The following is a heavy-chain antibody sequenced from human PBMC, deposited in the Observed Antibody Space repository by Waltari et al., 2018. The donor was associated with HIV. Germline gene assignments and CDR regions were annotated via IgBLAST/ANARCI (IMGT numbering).Heavy chain of an antibody. CDR3: ARGIAAAGTDAKTNWFDP. J-gene: IGHJ5*02. V-gene: IGHV4-34*01. CDR2: INHSGRT. Sequence: QVQLQQWGAGLLKPSETLSLTCAVYGGSFSGYYWSWIRQPPGKGLEWIGEINHSGRTNYNPSLKSRVTISVDTSKNQVSLKLSSVTAADTAVYYCARGIAAAGTDAKTNWFDPWGQGTLVTVSS. CDR1: GGSFSGYY. D-gene: IGHD6-13*01.